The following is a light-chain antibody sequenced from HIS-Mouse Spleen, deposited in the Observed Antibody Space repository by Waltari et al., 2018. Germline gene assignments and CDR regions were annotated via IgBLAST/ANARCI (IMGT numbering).Light chain of an antibody. J-gene: IGKJ4*01. CDR1: QGISSY. V-gene: IGKV1-8*01. CDR2: AAS. CDR3: QQYYSYPPLT. Sequence: AIRMTQSPSSLSASTGDRVTITCRASQGISSYLAWYQQKPGKAPKLLIYAASTLQSGVPSRFSGSGSGTGFTLTISCLQSEDFATYYCQQYYSYPPLTFGGGTKVEIK.